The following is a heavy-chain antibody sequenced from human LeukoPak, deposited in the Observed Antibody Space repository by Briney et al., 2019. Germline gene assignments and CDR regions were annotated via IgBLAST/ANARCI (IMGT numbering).Heavy chain of an antibody. J-gene: IGHJ4*02. Sequence: EASVKVSCKASGYTFNSYGINWVRQAPGQGLEWMGWISVYNGNTNYAQNFQGRVTMTTDTSTSTAYMELRSLRSDDAAVYYCARVLTTVTTVDYWGQGTLVTVSS. V-gene: IGHV1-18*01. CDR3: ARVLTTVTTVDY. CDR2: ISVYNGNT. D-gene: IGHD4-17*01. CDR1: GYTFNSYG.